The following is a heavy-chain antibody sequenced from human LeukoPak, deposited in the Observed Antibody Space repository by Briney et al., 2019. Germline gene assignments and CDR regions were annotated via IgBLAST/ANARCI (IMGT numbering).Heavy chain of an antibody. CDR2: IYRGVNT. J-gene: IGHJ5*01. D-gene: IGHD5-12*01. CDR3: ARDQRQSGYATWFDS. CDR1: GFTVSSYF. V-gene: IGHV3-53*01. Sequence: GGSLRLSCAASGFTVSSYFMSWVRQAPGKGLEWVSVIYRGVNTYYADSVKGRFTISRDNSKNTLYLQMNSLRAEDTAVYFCARDQRQSGYATWFDSWGQGTLVTVSS.